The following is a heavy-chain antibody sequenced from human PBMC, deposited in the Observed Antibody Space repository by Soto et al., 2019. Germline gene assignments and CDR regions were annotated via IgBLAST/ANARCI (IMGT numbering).Heavy chain of an antibody. CDR2: ISSDGSTI. V-gene: IGHV3-48*02. J-gene: IGHJ4*02. Sequence: GGSLRLSCVASGFMLGTYSMNWVRQAPGKGLEWGSYISSDGSTIYYADSVKGRFTISRDNAKNSLYLQMNSLRDGDTAVYYCARGHREGDYAFFDYWGLGTLVTVSS. D-gene: IGHD4-17*01. CDR1: GFMLGTYS. CDR3: ARGHREGDYAFFDY.